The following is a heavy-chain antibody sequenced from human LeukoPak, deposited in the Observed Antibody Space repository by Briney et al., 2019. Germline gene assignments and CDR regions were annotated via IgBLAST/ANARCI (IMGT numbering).Heavy chain of an antibody. Sequence: SETLSLTCTVSGGSISSYYWSWIRQPPGKGLEWIGEINHSGSTNYNPSLKSRVTISVDTSKNQFSLKLSSVTAADTAVYYCARPAMVRGVPNWFDPWGQGTLVTVSS. D-gene: IGHD3-10*01. V-gene: IGHV4-34*01. CDR1: GGSISSYY. CDR2: INHSGST. CDR3: ARPAMVRGVPNWFDP. J-gene: IGHJ5*02.